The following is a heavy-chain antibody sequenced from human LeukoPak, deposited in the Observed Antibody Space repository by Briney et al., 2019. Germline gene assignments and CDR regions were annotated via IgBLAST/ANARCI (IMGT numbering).Heavy chain of an antibody. D-gene: IGHD1-1*01. CDR3: SKDTTGARDY. J-gene: IGHJ4*02. CDR2: IKQDGSQK. Sequence: GGSLRLSCAASGFTFSSYWMSWVRQAPGKGLEWVANIKQDGSQKYYVDSVKGRFSISRDNAKNSPYLQMNSLRAEDTAVYYCSKDTTGARDYWGQGTLVTVSS. CDR1: GFTFSSYW. V-gene: IGHV3-7*01.